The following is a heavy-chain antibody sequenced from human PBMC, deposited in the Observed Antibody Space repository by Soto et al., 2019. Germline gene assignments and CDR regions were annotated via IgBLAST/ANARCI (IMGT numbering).Heavy chain of an antibody. J-gene: IGHJ4*01. CDR1: GYTFTAYF. CDR3: ARGIPTAAGHYVDF. V-gene: IGHV1-2*02. Sequence: ASVKVSCKASGYTFTAYFIQWVRQAPGQGLEWMAWINPNSRDTNSAQTFQGRVTMTSDASTRTAYMELSKLRSDDTAVYYCARGIPTAAGHYVDFWGHGTLVTVSS. CDR2: INPNSRDT. D-gene: IGHD6-13*01.